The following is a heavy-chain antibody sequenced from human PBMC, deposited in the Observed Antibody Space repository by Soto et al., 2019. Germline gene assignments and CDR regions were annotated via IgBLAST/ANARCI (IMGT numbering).Heavy chain of an antibody. CDR3: ARGRRLVVVPAAMRGMDV. D-gene: IGHD2-2*01. CDR1: GYTFTSYD. CDR2: MNPNSGNT. J-gene: IGHJ6*02. V-gene: IGHV1-8*01. Sequence: ASVKVSCKASGYTFTSYDINWVRQATGQGLEWMGWMNPNSGNTGYAQKFQGRVTMTRNTSISTAYMELSSLRSEGTAVYYCARGRRLVVVPAAMRGMDVWGQGTTVTVSS.